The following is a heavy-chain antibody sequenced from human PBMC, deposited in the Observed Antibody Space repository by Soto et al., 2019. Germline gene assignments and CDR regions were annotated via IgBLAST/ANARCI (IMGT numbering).Heavy chain of an antibody. CDR2: IIPIFGTA. Sequence: VSCKASGGTFSSYAISWVRQAPGQGLEWMGGIIPIFGTANYAQKFQGRVTITADKSTSTAYMELSSLRSEDTAVYYCAAQGSIAAAGRYGMDVWGQGTTVTVSS. V-gene: IGHV1-69*06. CDR1: GGTFSSYA. CDR3: AAQGSIAAAGRYGMDV. D-gene: IGHD6-13*01. J-gene: IGHJ6*02.